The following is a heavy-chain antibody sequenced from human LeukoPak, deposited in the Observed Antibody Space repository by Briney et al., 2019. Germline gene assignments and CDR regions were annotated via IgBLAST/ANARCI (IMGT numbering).Heavy chain of an antibody. D-gene: IGHD2-8*01. CDR2: IIVSGGST. J-gene: IGHJ4*02. CDR3: ARENGDY. V-gene: IGHV3-23*01. CDR1: GFTFSSYE. Sequence: QPGGSLRLSCAASGFTFSSYEVNWVRQAPGKGLEWVSSIIVSGGSTYYADSVKGRFTISRDNSRNTLYLQMNSLRAEDTAVYYCARENGDYWGQGTLVTVSS.